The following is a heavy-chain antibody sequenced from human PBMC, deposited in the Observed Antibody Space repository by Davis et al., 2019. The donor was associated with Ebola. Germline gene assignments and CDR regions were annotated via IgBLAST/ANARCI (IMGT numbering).Heavy chain of an antibody. D-gene: IGHD3-3*01. CDR1: GFTVSSNY. CDR3: AKSGLSFGVVKYHYGMDV. J-gene: IGHJ6*04. V-gene: IGHV3-66*01. CDR2: IYSGGST. Sequence: GGSLRLSCAASGFTVSSNYMSWVRQAPGKGLEWVSVIYSGGSTYYADSVKGRFTISRDNSKKTLYLQMNSLRAGDTAVYYCAKSGLSFGVVKYHYGMDVWGKGTTVTVSS.